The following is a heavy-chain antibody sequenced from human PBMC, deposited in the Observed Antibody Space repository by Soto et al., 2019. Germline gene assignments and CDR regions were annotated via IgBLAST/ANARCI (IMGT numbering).Heavy chain of an antibody. D-gene: IGHD2-15*01. CDR1: GYTFTGYY. J-gene: IGHJ4*02. V-gene: IGHV1-2*04. Sequence: QVQLVQSGAEVKKPGASVKVSCKASGYTFTGYYMHWVRQAPGQGLEWMGWINPNSGGTNYAQKFQGWVTMTRDTSISTAYMELSRLRSDDTAVYYCARSELGYCSGGSCYPLPDSWGQGTLVTVSS. CDR2: INPNSGGT. CDR3: ARSELGYCSGGSCYPLPDS.